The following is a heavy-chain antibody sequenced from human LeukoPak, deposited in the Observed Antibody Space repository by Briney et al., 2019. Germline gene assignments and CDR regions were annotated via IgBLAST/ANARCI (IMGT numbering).Heavy chain of an antibody. D-gene: IGHD2-15*01. CDR1: GFTVSSNY. CDR3: ARSGLTCSGGSFYGDDF. CDR2: IYSGGST. J-gene: IGHJ4*02. V-gene: IGHV3-53*01. Sequence: SGGSLRLSCAASGFTVSSNYMSWVRQAPGKGLEWVSVIYSGGSTYYADSVKGRFTISRDNSKNTLYLQMNSLRAEDTAVYYCARSGLTCSGGSFYGDDFWGQGTLVTVSS.